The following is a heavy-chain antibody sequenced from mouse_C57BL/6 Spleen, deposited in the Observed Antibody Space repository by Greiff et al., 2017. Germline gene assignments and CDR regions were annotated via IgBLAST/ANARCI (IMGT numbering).Heavy chain of an antibody. D-gene: IGHD1-1*01. V-gene: IGHV1-63*01. J-gene: IGHJ4*01. Sequence: VQLQQSGAELVRPGTSVTMSCKASGYTVTNYWLGWAKQRPGHGLEWIRDIYPGGGYTHYNEKCKGRATLTAVTYASTAYMQFSSLTSEDSARYYCARRAVVAPDAMDYWGEGTSDTVSS. CDR3: ARRAVVAPDAMDY. CDR2: IYPGGGYT. CDR1: GYTVTNYW.